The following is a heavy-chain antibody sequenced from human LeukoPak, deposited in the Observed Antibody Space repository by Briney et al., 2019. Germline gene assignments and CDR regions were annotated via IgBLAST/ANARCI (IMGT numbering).Heavy chain of an antibody. V-gene: IGHV3-9*01. CDR1: GFTFDDYA. Sequence: PGRSLRLSCAASGFTFDDYAMHWVRQAPGKGLEWVSTISWHSGNIVYADSVKGRFTISRDSAKSSLYLQINSLRAEDTALYYCAKDGGPKTPGHCSTTTCYYYLGMDVWGQGTTVTVSS. CDR3: AKDGGPKTPGHCSTTTCYYYLGMDV. CDR2: ISWHSGNI. D-gene: IGHD2-2*01. J-gene: IGHJ6*02.